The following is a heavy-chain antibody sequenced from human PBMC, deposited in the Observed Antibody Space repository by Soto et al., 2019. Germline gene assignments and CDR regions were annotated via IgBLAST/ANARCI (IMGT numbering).Heavy chain of an antibody. J-gene: IGHJ5*02. V-gene: IGHV3-23*01. CDR2: ISGSGGST. D-gene: IGHD6-6*01. CDR1: GFTFSSYA. Sequence: PGGSLRLSCAASGFTFSSYAMSWVRQAPGKGLEWVSAISGSGGSTYYADSVKGRFTISRDNSKNTLYLQMNSLRAEDTAVYYCAKDVPLAARPRRWLDPWGQGTLVTVSS. CDR3: AKDVPLAARPRRWLDP.